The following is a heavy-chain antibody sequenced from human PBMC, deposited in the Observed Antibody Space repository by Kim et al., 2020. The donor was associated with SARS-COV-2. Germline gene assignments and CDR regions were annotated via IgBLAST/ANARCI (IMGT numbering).Heavy chain of an antibody. V-gene: IGHV1-18*01. Sequence: ASVKVSCKASGYTFTSYGISWVRQAPGQGLEWMGWISAYNGNTNYAQKLQGRVTMTTDTSTSTAYMELRSLRSDDTAVYYCARDNKANYDFWSGYYNAMDVWGKGTTVTVSS. D-gene: IGHD3-3*01. CDR1: GYTFTSYG. CDR2: ISAYNGNT. J-gene: IGHJ6*03. CDR3: ARDNKANYDFWSGYYNAMDV.